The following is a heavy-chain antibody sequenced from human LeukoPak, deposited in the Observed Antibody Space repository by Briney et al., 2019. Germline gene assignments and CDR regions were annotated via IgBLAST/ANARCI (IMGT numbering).Heavy chain of an antibody. CDR2: ISSSSRYI. J-gene: IGHJ3*02. CDR1: GFTLSTYS. V-gene: IGHV3-21*01. Sequence: PGGSLRLSCAASGFTLSTYSMDWVRQAPGKGLEWVSSISSSSRYIYYADSVKGRFTISRDNAKNSLYLQMNSLRAADTAVYYCARGRISMVRGVIITLYAFDIWGQGTMVTVSS. CDR3: ARGRISMVRGVIITLYAFDI. D-gene: IGHD3-10*01.